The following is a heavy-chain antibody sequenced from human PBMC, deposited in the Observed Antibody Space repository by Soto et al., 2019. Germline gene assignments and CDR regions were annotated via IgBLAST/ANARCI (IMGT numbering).Heavy chain of an antibody. Sequence: QLQLQESGTGLVKPSETLSLTCTVSGGSVSSSSYSWGWVRQPPGKGLEWIGSVYYGGRTYYNPFLESRVTISVDKSKNQFSMMLMSLSASDTAVYYGGRLEGLAAISYYLDYWGQGALVTVSS. V-gene: IGHV4-39*01. CDR3: GRLEGLAAISYYLDY. CDR2: VYYGGRT. D-gene: IGHD3-9*01. CDR1: GGSVSSSSYS. J-gene: IGHJ4*02.